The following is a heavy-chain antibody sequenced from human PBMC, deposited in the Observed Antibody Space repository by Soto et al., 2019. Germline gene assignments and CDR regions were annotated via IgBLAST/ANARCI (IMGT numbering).Heavy chain of an antibody. CDR3: ARQEAVPGTPFDS. J-gene: IGHJ4*02. CDR2: VYFSGST. D-gene: IGHD6-19*01. Sequence: QERLQESGPGLVKPSETLSLTCSVSGGSINGYYWNWIRQPPGKGLEWLRTVYFSGSTHYNPSLEARLTISVDTSKKQISLKLRSVTAADTAVYYCARQEAVPGTPFDSWGQGTLVSVSS. V-gene: IGHV4-59*01. CDR1: GGSINGYY.